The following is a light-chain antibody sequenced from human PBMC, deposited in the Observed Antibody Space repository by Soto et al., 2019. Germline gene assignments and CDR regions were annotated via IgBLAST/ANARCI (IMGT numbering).Light chain of an antibody. CDR3: QHYNTYPWT. CDR1: QSLVHSDGNTY. Sequence: EIVMTQTPLSSAVTLGQPASISCRSSQSLVHSDGNTYLTWLHVGPGRSPRPLIYKVSDRFSGVPDRFAGSGAETDFTLRISSLQPGDFATYYCQHYNTYPWTFGQGTKVDIK. V-gene: IGKV2-24*01. J-gene: IGKJ1*01. CDR2: KVS.